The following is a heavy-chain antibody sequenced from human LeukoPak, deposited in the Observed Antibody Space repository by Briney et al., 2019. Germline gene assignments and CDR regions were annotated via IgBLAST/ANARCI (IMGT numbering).Heavy chain of an antibody. J-gene: IGHJ3*02. CDR1: GDSLSSHY. CDR2: IYGSGST. V-gene: IGHV4-59*08. CDR3: ARKGHSYGDATSNAFDI. D-gene: IGHD4-17*01. Sequence: SETLSLTCTVSGDSLSSHYWSWIRQPPGKGLEWIGYIYGSGSTHYDPSLRSRVTISEDTSKNQFSLKLTSVTAADTAVYYCARKGHSYGDATSNAFDIWGQGTMVTVSS.